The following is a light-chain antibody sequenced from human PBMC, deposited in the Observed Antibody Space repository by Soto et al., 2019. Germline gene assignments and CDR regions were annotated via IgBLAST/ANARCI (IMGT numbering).Light chain of an antibody. CDR3: QQLNSYLSIT. CDR2: GAS. J-gene: IGKJ5*01. Sequence: EIVLTQSTGTLSLAPGERATLSCRASQSVSSSYLAWYQQKPGQAPRLLIYGASSRATGIPDRFSGSGSGTDFTLTISSLQPEDFATYYCQQLNSYLSITFGQGTRLEIK. CDR1: QSVSSSY. V-gene: IGKV3-20*01.